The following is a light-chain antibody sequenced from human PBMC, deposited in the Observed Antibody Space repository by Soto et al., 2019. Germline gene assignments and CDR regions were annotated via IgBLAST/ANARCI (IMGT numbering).Light chain of an antibody. Sequence: DIHMTHSPCSLSSSLLDRVTISCQASQNINNYLNWYQQNPGRAPKLLIYDASNLEAGVPSRFRGSGSGTDFTFTISRLQPEDIATYYCQQYENLPTFGQGTRLRL. CDR2: DAS. V-gene: IGKV1-33*01. CDR1: QNINNY. CDR3: QQYENLPT. J-gene: IGKJ5*01.